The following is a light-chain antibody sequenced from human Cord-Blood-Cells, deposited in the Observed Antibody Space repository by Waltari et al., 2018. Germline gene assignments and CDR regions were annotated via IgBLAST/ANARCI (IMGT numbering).Light chain of an antibody. J-gene: IGLJ2*01. CDR2: EGS. CDR3: CSYAGSSTSV. Sequence: QSALTQPASASGSPGQSITIPCTGTSRVVGSYNLVSWYQQHPGKAPKLMIYEGSKRPSGVSNRFSGSKSGNTASLTISGLQAEDEADYYCCSYAGSSTSVFGGGTKLTVL. V-gene: IGLV2-23*01. CDR1: SRVVGSYNL.